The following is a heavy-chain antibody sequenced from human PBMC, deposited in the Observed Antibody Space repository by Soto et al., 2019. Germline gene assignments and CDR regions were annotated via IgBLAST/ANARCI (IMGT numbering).Heavy chain of an antibody. CDR2: FDPEDGET. D-gene: IGHD6-19*01. Sequence: ASVKVSCKVSGCTLAELSMHWVRQAPGKGLEWMGGFDPEDGETIYAQKFQGRVTMTEDTSTDTAYMELSSLRSEDTAVYYCAKGGQWLWHDYGMDVWGQGTTVTVSS. CDR1: GCTLAELS. V-gene: IGHV1-24*01. J-gene: IGHJ6*02. CDR3: AKGGQWLWHDYGMDV.